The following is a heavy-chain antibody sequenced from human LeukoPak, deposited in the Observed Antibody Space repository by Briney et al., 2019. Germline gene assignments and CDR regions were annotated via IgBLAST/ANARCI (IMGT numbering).Heavy chain of an antibody. V-gene: IGHV3-33*01. CDR2: IWYDGSNK. D-gene: IGHD1-26*01. Sequence: GGSLRLSCAASGFTFSSYGMHWVRQAPGKGLEWVAVIWYDGSNKYYADSVKGRFTISRDNSKNTLYLQMNSLRAEDTAVYYCARDPFYRGSGSYRSPFDYWGQGTLVTVSS. J-gene: IGHJ4*02. CDR3: ARDPFYRGSGSYRSPFDY. CDR1: GFTFSSYG.